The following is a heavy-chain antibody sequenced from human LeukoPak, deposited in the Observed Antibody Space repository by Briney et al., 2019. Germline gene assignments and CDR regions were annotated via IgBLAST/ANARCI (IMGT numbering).Heavy chain of an antibody. CDR3: AKDYYDNTDYYFGTLQH. Sequence: PGGSLRLSCTVSGFSLRHYAMSWVGPAPAKGLDWISRIGGGGDRIYYIDSVRGRFTISKDNSQNTVWLQMDSLRVEDTAVYYCAKDYYDNTDYYFGTLQHWGQGTLVAVSS. J-gene: IGHJ1*01. CDR2: IGGGGDRI. D-gene: IGHD3-22*01. CDR1: GFSLRHYA. V-gene: IGHV3-23*01.